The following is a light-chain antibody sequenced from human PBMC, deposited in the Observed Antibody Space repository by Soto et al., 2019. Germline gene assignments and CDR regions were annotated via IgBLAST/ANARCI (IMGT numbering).Light chain of an antibody. CDR2: GAS. CDR3: XXXXXXXPIT. Sequence: EIVMAQSPATLSVSPGERATLSCRASQSVSSSYLAWYQQKPGQAPRLLIYGASTRATGIPARFSGSGSGTEFTLTISSLKSEDYAVYYXXXXXXXXPITFGQGTRLEIK. J-gene: IGKJ5*01. V-gene: IGKV3-15*01. CDR1: QSVSSSY.